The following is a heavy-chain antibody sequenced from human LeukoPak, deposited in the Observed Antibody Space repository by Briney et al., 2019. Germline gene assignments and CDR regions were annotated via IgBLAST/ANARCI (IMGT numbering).Heavy chain of an antibody. V-gene: IGHV1-46*01. Sequence: ASVKVSCKASGGTFSSYAISWVRQAPGQGLEWMGIINPSGGSTSYAQKFQGRVTMTRDMSTSTVYMELSSLRSEDTAVYYCARRPRSIFGVASHAFDIWGQGTMVTVSS. D-gene: IGHD3-3*01. CDR3: ARRPRSIFGVASHAFDI. CDR1: GGTFSSYA. J-gene: IGHJ3*02. CDR2: INPSGGST.